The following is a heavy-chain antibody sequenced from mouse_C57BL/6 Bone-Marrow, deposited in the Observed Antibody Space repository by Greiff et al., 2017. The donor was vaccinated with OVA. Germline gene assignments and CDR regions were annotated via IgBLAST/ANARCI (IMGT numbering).Heavy chain of an antibody. J-gene: IGHJ3*01. CDR3: ASPWFAY. V-gene: IGHV1-69*01. Sequence: QVQLQQPGAELVMPGASVKLSCKASGYTFTSYWMHWVKQRPGQGLEWIGEIDPSDSYTNYNQKFKGKSTLTVDKSSSTAYMQRSSLTSEDSAVYYCASPWFAYWGQGTLVTVSA. CDR1: GYTFTSYW. CDR2: IDPSDSYT.